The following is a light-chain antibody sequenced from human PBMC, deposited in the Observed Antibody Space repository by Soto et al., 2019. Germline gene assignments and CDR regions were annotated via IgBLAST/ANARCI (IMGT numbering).Light chain of an antibody. CDR1: SSNIGAGYN. Sequence: QSVLTQPPSVSGAPGQRVTISCTGSSSNIGAGYNVHWYQHLPGTAPKVLIYGNRHRPSGVPDRFSGSKSGTSASLAITGLHADDEADYYCQSYDISLSGVVFGGGTKLTVL. CDR2: GNR. V-gene: IGLV1-40*01. J-gene: IGLJ2*01. CDR3: QSYDISLSGVV.